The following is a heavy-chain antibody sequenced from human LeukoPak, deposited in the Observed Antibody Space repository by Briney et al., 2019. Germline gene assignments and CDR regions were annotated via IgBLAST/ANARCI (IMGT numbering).Heavy chain of an antibody. J-gene: IGHJ5*02. D-gene: IGHD3-10*01. CDR2: IYSGSST. CDR3: ARDKGAVRGVNWFDP. V-gene: IGHV3-66*01. CDR1: GFTASTNY. Sequence: GGSLRHSCAASGFTASTNYMSWVCQAPRQGLECVSVIYSGSSTYYADSVKGRFTISRDNSKNTLYLQMNSLRAEDTAVYYCARDKGAVRGVNWFDPWGQGTLVTVSS.